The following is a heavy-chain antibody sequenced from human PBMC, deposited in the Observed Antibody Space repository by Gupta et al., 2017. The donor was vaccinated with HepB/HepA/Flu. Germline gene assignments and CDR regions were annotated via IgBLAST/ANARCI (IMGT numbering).Heavy chain of an antibody. V-gene: IGHV1-69*06. CDR3: ASLPAYCGGDPPCWFDP. CDR2: PTFGTA. D-gene: IGHD2-21*02. J-gene: IGHJ5*02. Sequence: PTFGTANYAQKFQGRVTITADKSTSTAYMELSSLRSEDTAVYYCASLPAYCGGDPPCWFDPWGQGTLVTVSS.